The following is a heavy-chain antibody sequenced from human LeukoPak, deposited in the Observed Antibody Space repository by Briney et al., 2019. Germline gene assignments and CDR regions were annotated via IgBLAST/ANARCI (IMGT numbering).Heavy chain of an antibody. CDR1: GYTFTSYY. Sequence: ASVKVSCKSSGYTFTSYYLHWVRQAPGQGLEWMGIFNPSDGRATYTQKFQGRVTMTRDTSTSTVYMALSSLRSDDTAVYYCARQAVTTGWYFDYWGQGTLVAVSS. D-gene: IGHD4-17*01. V-gene: IGHV1-46*01. CDR3: ARQAVTTGWYFDY. CDR2: FNPSDGRA. J-gene: IGHJ4*02.